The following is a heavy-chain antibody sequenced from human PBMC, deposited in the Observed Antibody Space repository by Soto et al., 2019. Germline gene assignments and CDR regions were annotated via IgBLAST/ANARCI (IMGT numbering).Heavy chain of an antibody. J-gene: IGHJ4*02. D-gene: IGHD5-12*01. CDR3: VRGGYVHAFDY. V-gene: IGHV4-59*01. Sequence: LSRTCTVSGGSISYYYWGWIRRPPGKGLEWIGSIYYSGNTHYNPSLKSRVTISVDTSMNQFSLNLDSVTAVDSAVYYCVRGGYVHAFDYWGQGALVTVSS. CDR1: GGSISYYY. CDR2: IYYSGNT.